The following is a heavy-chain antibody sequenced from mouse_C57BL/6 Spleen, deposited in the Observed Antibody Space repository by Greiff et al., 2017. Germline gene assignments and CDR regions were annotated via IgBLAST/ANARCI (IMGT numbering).Heavy chain of an antibody. CDR1: GYTFTEYT. D-gene: IGHD2-4*01. J-gene: IGHJ4*01. Sequence: QVQLKESGAELVKPGASVKLSCKASGYTFTEYTIHWVKQRPGQGLEWIGWFYPGSGSITYNEKFKDKATLTADKSSRTVYMELSILTSEDSAVYFCSIHEVFYYDYDALYAMDYWGQGTSVTVSS. CDR2: FYPGSGSI. V-gene: IGHV1-62-2*01. CDR3: SIHEVFYYDYDALYAMDY.